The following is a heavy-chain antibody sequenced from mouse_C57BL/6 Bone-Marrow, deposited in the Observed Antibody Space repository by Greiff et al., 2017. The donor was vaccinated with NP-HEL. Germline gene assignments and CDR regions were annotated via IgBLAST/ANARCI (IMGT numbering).Heavy chain of an antibody. CDR1: GYTFTDYE. CDR3: TREDGIAY. CDR2: IDPETGGT. Sequence: QVQLQQSGAELVRPGASVTLSCKASGYTFTDYEMHWVKQTPVHGLEWIGAIDPETGGTAYNQKFKGKAILTADKSSSTAYMDRRSLTSEDSAVYYCTREDGIAYWGQGTLVTVSA. D-gene: IGHD2-1*01. V-gene: IGHV1-15*01. J-gene: IGHJ3*01.